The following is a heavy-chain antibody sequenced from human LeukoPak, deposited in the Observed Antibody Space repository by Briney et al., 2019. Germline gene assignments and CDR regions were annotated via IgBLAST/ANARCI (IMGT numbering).Heavy chain of an antibody. CDR2: INHSGST. D-gene: IGHD3-10*01. CDR1: GGSFSGYY. V-gene: IGHV4-34*01. CDR3: ARGSTLIRGFDY. J-gene: IGHJ4*02. Sequence: SETLSLTCAVYGGSFSGYYWSWIRQPPGKGLEWIGEINHSGSTNYNPSLKSRVTISVDTSKNQFSLKLSSVTAADTAVYYCARGSTLIRGFDYWGQGTLVTVSS.